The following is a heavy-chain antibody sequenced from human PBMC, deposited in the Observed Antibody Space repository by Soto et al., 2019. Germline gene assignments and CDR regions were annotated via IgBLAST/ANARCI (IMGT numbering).Heavy chain of an antibody. V-gene: IGHV3-30-3*01. D-gene: IGHD6-13*01. CDR1: GFTFSSYA. Sequence: GGSLRLSCAASGFTFSSYAMHWVRQAPGKGLEWVAVISYDGSNKYYADSVKGRFTISRDNSKNTLYLQMNSLRAEDTAVYYCASLPGYSSSWYFDYWGQGTLVTVSS. CDR2: ISYDGSNK. CDR3: ASLPGYSSSWYFDY. J-gene: IGHJ4*02.